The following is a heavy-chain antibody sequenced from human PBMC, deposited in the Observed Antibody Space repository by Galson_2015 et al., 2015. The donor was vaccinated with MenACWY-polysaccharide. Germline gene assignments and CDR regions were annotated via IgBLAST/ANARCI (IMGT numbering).Heavy chain of an antibody. CDR2: IQYDGTNK. D-gene: IGHD2-15*01. J-gene: IGHJ3*02. CDR3: AREGSRIVFHAFDT. Sequence: LRLSCAASGIRFSGSGMHWVRQAPGKGLEWVAVIQYDGTNKVYADSVKGRFTISRDNSRNTLYLEMNSLRAEDTAVYYCAREGSRIVFHAFDTWGQGTMVT. V-gene: IGHV3-33*01. CDR1: GIRFSGSG.